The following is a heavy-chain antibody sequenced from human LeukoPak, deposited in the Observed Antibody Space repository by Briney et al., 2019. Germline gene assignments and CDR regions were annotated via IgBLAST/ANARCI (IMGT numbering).Heavy chain of an antibody. Sequence: GGSLRLSCAASGFTFSSYSMNWVRQAPGKGLEWVSSISSSSSYIYYADSVKGRFTISRDNAKNSLYLQMNSLRAEDTAVYYCARGVVATPEAFDIWGQGTMVTVSS. D-gene: IGHD1-26*01. V-gene: IGHV3-21*01. CDR2: ISSSSSYI. CDR3: ARGVVATPEAFDI. J-gene: IGHJ3*02. CDR1: GFTFSSYS.